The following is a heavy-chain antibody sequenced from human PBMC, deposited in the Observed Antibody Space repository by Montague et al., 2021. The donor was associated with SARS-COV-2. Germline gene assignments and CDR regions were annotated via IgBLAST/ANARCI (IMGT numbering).Heavy chain of an antibody. V-gene: IGHV4-39*07. Sequence: SETLSLTCSVSGGSTKTMRYYWAWIRQSPGKGLEWIASVYYTGHTYYTPSLAARTAISLDTSTNHFSLTLSSVAADDTAIYYCATDRAGHYAFDNWGQGTPVIVSS. CDR2: VYYTGHT. CDR3: ATDRAGHYAFDN. J-gene: IGHJ4*02. D-gene: IGHD2-2*01. CDR1: GGSTKTMRYY.